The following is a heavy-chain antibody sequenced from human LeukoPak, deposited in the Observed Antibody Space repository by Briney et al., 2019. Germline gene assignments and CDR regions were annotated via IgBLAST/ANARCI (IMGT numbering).Heavy chain of an antibody. CDR2: ISGSGGST. V-gene: IGHV3-23*01. CDR1: GFIFSSYE. J-gene: IGHJ4*02. CDR3: AKENWNYVVDY. D-gene: IGHD1-7*01. Sequence: GGSLRLSCVASGFIFSSYEMSWVRQAPGKGLEWVSAISGSGGSTYYADSVKGRFTISRDNSKNTLYLQMNSLRAEDTAVYYCAKENWNYVVDYWGQGTLVTVSS.